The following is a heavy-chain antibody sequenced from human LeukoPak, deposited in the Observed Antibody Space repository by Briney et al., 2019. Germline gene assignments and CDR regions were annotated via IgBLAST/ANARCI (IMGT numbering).Heavy chain of an antibody. D-gene: IGHD5-18*01. Sequence: SETLSLTCTVSGGFISSYYWSWIRRPPGKGLEWIGYIYYSGSTNYNPSLKSRVTISVDTSKNQFSLKLSSVTAADTAVYYCARDGGTNVDTAMAIDYWGQGTLVTVSS. CDR3: ARDGGTNVDTAMAIDY. V-gene: IGHV4-59*01. J-gene: IGHJ4*02. CDR1: GGFISSYY. CDR2: IYYSGST.